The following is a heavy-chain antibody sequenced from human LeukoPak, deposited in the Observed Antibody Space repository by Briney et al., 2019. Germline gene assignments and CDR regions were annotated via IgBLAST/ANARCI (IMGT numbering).Heavy chain of an antibody. CDR2: IYYSGST. CDR1: GGSISSYY. V-gene: IGHV4-59*01. CDR3: ARVNEDYFDY. J-gene: IGHJ4*02. Sequence: SETLSLTCTVSGGSISSYYWSWIRQPPGKGLEWIGYIYYSGSTNYNPSLKSRVTISVDTSKNQFSLKLSSVTAADTAVYYCARVNEDYFDYGAQGTLVTVSS.